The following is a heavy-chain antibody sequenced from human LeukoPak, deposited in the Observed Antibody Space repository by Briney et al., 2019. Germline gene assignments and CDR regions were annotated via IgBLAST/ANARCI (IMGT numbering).Heavy chain of an antibody. CDR1: GGTFSSYA. V-gene: IGHV1-18*01. Sequence: ASVKVSCKASGGTFSSYAISWVRQAPGQGLEWMGWISAYNGNTNYAQKLQGRVTMTTDASTSTAYMELRSLRSDDTAVYYCARVEAGAYYMDVWGKGTTVTVSS. CDR2: ISAYNGNT. J-gene: IGHJ6*03. D-gene: IGHD6-19*01. CDR3: ARVEAGAYYMDV.